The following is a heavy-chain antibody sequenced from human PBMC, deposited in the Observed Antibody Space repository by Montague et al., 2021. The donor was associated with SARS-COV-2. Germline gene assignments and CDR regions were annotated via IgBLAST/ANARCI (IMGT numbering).Heavy chain of an antibody. J-gene: IGHJ6*03. CDR3: ARLGDGVVPSPILGVGPYYSYYYMDV. Sequence: SETRSLTCAVHGGSFSTYSWNWIRQPPGKGLEWIGEIHPGGSTNYNPSLKSRVTISADTSKNQFSLKLTSVAAADTAVYYCARLGDGVVPSPILGVGPYYSYYYMDVWGKGTTVTVSS. CDR1: GGSFSTYS. CDR2: IHPGGST. D-gene: IGHD3-10*01. V-gene: IGHV4-34*01.